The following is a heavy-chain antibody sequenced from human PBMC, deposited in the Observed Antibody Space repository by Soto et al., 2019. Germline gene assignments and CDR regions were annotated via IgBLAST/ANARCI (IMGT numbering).Heavy chain of an antibody. D-gene: IGHD3-10*01. CDR1: GFTFSSYA. J-gene: IGHJ4*02. CDR2: ISGSGGST. CDR3: AKDQVTYYYGSGSYYFDY. Sequence: GGSLRLSCAASGFTFSSYAMSWVRQAPGKGLEWVSAISGSGGSTYSADSVKGRFTISRDKSKNTLYLQMNSLRAEDTAVYCCAKDQVTYYYGSGSYYFDYWGQGTLVTVSS. V-gene: IGHV3-23*01.